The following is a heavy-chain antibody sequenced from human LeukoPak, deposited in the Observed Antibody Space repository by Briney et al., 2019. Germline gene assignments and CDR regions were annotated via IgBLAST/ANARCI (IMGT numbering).Heavy chain of an antibody. Sequence: ASVKVSCKASGYTFTSYGISWVRQAPGQGLEWMGWISAYNGNTNYAQKLQGRVTMTTDTSTSTAYMELRSLRSDDTAVCYCARGGWYDFWSGYVYYFDYWGQGTLVTVSS. D-gene: IGHD3-3*01. CDR3: ARGGWYDFWSGYVYYFDY. J-gene: IGHJ4*02. V-gene: IGHV1-18*01. CDR1: GYTFTSYG. CDR2: ISAYNGNT.